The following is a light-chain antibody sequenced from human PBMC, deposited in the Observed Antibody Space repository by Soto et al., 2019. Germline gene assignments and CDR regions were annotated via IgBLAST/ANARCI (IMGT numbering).Light chain of an antibody. CDR2: DST. V-gene: IGKV3-11*01. Sequence: VLTHSPATLSLSPWERATLSGRASQSIHTSLAWYQQKSGKPPRLVIYDSTLRANGVPDRFGGSRSGTEFTLTINSLEPEDFAVYYCQQRNVWPPINFGQGTRLEIK. J-gene: IGKJ5*01. CDR3: QQRNVWPPIN. CDR1: QSIHTS.